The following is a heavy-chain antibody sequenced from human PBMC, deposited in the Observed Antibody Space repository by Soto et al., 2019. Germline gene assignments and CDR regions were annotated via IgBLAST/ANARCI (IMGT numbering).Heavy chain of an antibody. D-gene: IGHD5-12*01. CDR1: GFTFSSYA. Sequence: PGGSLRLSCAASGFTFSSYAMSWVRQAPGKGLEWVSAISGSGGSTYYADSVKGRFTISRDNSKNTLYLQMNSLRAEDTAVYYCAKDKAVDIVATIYPGYWGQGTLVTVSS. CDR2: ISGSGGST. J-gene: IGHJ4*02. CDR3: AKDKAVDIVATIYPGY. V-gene: IGHV3-23*01.